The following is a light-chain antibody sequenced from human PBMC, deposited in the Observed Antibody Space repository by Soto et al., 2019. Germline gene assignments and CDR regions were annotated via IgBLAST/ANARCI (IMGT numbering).Light chain of an antibody. V-gene: IGKV1D-8*01. CDR3: QQLNSYLTWT. Sequence: VIWMTQSPSLLSASTGDRVTISVRVSQGISSYLAWYQQQPGKAPELLIYAASTLQSGVPSRFSGSGSGTDFTLTISCLQSEDFATYYCQQLNSYLTWTFGQGTKVDIK. J-gene: IGKJ1*01. CDR2: AAS. CDR1: QGISSY.